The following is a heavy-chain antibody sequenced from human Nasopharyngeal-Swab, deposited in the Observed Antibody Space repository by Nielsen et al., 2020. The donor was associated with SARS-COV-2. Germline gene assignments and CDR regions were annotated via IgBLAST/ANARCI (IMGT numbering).Heavy chain of an antibody. CDR2: MNPHSGNT. J-gene: IGHJ6*02. CDR3: ARKGAMDV. V-gene: IGHV1-8*01. CDR1: GYTFTNYD. Sequence: ASVKVSCKVSGYTFTNYDINWVRQGTGQGLEWMGWMNPHSGNTGYAQNFQGRVSMTSNTSISTAYMELRSLRLEDTAVYYCARKGAMDVWGQGTTVTVSS.